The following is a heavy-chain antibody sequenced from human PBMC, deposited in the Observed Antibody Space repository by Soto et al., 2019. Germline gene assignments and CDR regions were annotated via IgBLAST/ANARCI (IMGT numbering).Heavy chain of an antibody. J-gene: IGHJ4*02. CDR1: GYTFTRSG. CDR2: ISAYNGNT. Sequence: ASVKVSCKASGYTFTRSGISWVRQAPGQGLEWMGWISAYNGNTNYAQNLQGRVTMTTDTSASTAYMELRSLRSDDTAVYYCARDYCSGGSCYYDYWGLGTLVTVSS. V-gene: IGHV1-18*01. D-gene: IGHD2-15*01. CDR3: ARDYCSGGSCYYDY.